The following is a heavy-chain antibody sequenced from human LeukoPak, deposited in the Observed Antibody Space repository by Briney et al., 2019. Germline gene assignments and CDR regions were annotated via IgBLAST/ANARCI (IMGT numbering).Heavy chain of an antibody. D-gene: IGHD3-10*01. Sequence: SETLSLTCTVSGDSISSGNYWGWIRQPPGKGLEWIGSIFHTGSTYFNLSLKSRVTISVDTSKSQFSLKMSSVTAADTAVYYCASTSKYIGSGRDDSFDIWGQGTMVTVSS. CDR2: IFHTGST. CDR1: GDSISSGNY. CDR3: ASTSKYIGSGRDDSFDI. V-gene: IGHV4-38-2*02. J-gene: IGHJ3*02.